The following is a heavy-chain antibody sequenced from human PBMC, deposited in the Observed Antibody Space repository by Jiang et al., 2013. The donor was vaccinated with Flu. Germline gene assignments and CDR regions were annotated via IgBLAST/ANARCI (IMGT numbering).Heavy chain of an antibody. CDR3: ARSNDYGDYQNDAFDI. Sequence: CAASGFTFSDYYMSWIRQAPGKGLEWVSYISSSSSYTNYADSVKGRFTISRDNAKNSLYLQMNSLRAEDTAVYYCARSNDYGDYQNDAFDIWGQGTMVTVSS. J-gene: IGHJ3*02. CDR1: GFTFSDYY. CDR2: ISSSSSYT. V-gene: IGHV3-11*06. D-gene: IGHD4-17*01.